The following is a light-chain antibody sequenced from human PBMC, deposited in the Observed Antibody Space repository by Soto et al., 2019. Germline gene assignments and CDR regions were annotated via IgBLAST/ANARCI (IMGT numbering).Light chain of an antibody. Sequence: SYELTQPPSVSVAPGKTARVTCEGSNIGSISVHWYQQRPGQAPVQVISYDTDRPSGIPERFSGSNSGNTATLTITRVEAGDEADYYCQVWDRTSNHYVFGTETNLTVL. CDR3: QVWDRTSNHYV. J-gene: IGLJ1*01. CDR2: YDT. V-gene: IGLV3-21*04. CDR1: NIGSIS.